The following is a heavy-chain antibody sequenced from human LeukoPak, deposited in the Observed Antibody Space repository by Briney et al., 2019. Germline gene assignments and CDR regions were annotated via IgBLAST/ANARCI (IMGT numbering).Heavy chain of an antibody. CDR1: GGSISSSSYY. Sequence: SETLSLTCTVSGGSISSSSYYWGWIRQPPGKGLEWIGSIYHSGSTYYNPSLKSRVTISVDTSKNQFSLKLSSVTAADTAVYYCARVKLVSMDVWGKGTTVTVSS. CDR2: IYHSGST. D-gene: IGHD6-13*01. V-gene: IGHV4-39*07. CDR3: ARVKLVSMDV. J-gene: IGHJ6*03.